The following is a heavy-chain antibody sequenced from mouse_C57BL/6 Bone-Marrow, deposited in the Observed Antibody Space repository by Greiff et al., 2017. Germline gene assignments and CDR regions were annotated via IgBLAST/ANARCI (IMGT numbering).Heavy chain of an antibody. CDR3: ARSDYDAMDY. V-gene: IGHV1-81*01. Sequence: QVQLKQSGAELARPGASVKLSCKASGYTFTSYGISWVKQRTGQGLEWIGEIYPRSGNTYYNEKFKGKATLTADKSSSTAYMELRSLTSEDSAVDFCARSDYDAMDYWGQGTSVTVSS. CDR1: GYTFTSYG. CDR2: IYPRSGNT. J-gene: IGHJ4*01.